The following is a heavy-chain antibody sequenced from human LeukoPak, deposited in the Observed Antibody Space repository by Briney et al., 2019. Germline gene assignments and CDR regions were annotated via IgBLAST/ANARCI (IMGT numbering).Heavy chain of an antibody. D-gene: IGHD6-19*01. CDR3: AKDKEEYSSGWYDY. V-gene: IGHV3-9*03. Sequence: GGSLRLSCVASGFTFSSYSLNWVRQAPGKGLEWVSGISWNSGSIGYADSVKGRFTISRDNAKNSLYLQMNSLRAEDMALYYCAKDKEEYSSGWYDYWGQGTLVTVSS. CDR2: ISWNSGSI. J-gene: IGHJ4*02. CDR1: GFTFSSYS.